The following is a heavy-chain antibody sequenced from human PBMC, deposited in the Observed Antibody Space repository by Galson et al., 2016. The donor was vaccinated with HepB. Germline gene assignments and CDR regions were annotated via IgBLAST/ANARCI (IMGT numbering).Heavy chain of an antibody. D-gene: IGHD1-26*01. CDR2: ISWNSGRI. CDR3: GKANNSGGYSRFIDH. V-gene: IGHV3-9*01. CDR1: GFSFDDYA. J-gene: IGHJ5*02. Sequence: SLRLSCAASGFSFDDYAMHWVRQAPGKGLEWVSSISWNSGRIAYADSAKGRFTISSDNANNSLYPQMNSLRPEDTALYYCGKANNSGGYSRFIDHWGQGTVVTVSS.